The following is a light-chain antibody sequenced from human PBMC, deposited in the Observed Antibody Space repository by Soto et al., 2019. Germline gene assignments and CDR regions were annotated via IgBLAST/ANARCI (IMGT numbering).Light chain of an antibody. CDR3: QQYHNWPPQYT. V-gene: IGKV3-15*01. CDR1: QTISSN. Sequence: EIVMTQSPATLSVSPGERATLSCRASQTISSNLAWYQQKPGQAPRLLIHGASTRAAGVPARFSGSGSGTEFTLTITSLQSEVFAVYYCQQYHNWPPQYTFGQGTQLQIK. J-gene: IGKJ2*01. CDR2: GAS.